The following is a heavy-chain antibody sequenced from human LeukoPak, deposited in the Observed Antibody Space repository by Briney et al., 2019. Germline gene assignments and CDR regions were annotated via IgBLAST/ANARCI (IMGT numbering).Heavy chain of an antibody. CDR2: IYYSGST. V-gene: IGHV4-59*13. J-gene: IGHJ4*02. CDR3: ARAHSVWPSFDC. D-gene: IGHD3-16*01. Sequence: SDTVSRTCTVSSGSISSYYCSWIRHPPGAGLEWIGYIYYSGSTNYHPSLNCRVTISIDTSKIQVSLKLNSVTAADTAVYYCARAHSVWPSFDCWRQGGHVTVSS. CDR1: SGSISSYY.